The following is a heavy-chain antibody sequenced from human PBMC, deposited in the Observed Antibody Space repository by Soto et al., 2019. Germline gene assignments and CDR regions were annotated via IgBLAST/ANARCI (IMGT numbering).Heavy chain of an antibody. D-gene: IGHD2-2*01. CDR3: ARGGYCSSTSCHSDYYGMDV. V-gene: IGHV3-72*01. J-gene: IGHJ6*02. CDR2: TRNKANSYTT. CDR1: GFTFSDHY. Sequence: SLRLSCAASGFTFSDHYMDWVRQAPGKGLEWVGRTRNKANSYTTEYAASVKGRFTISRDDSKNSLYLQMNSLKTEDTAVYYCARGGYCSSTSCHSDYYGMDVWGQGTTVTVSS.